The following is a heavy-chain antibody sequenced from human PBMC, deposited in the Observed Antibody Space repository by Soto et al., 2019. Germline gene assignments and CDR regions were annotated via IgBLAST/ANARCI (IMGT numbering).Heavy chain of an antibody. J-gene: IGHJ3*02. CDR2: MNPNSGNT. CDR1: GYTFTSYD. Sequence: QVQLVQSGAAVKKPGASVKVSCKASGYTFTSYDINWVRQATGQGLEWMGWMNPNSGNTGYAQKFQGRVTMTRNTSISTAYMELSSLRSEDTAVYYCARGREYYYDSSGYYDAFDIWGQGTMVTVSS. D-gene: IGHD3-22*01. V-gene: IGHV1-8*01. CDR3: ARGREYYYDSSGYYDAFDI.